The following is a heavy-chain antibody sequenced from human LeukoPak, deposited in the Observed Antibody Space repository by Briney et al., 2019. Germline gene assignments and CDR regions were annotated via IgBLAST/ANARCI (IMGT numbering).Heavy chain of an antibody. V-gene: IGHV4-4*07. J-gene: IGHJ4*02. CDR1: GVSISSYY. CDR3: ARDTRYSGYDYFDY. D-gene: IGHD5-12*01. Sequence: KSSETLSLTCTVSGVSISSYYWSWIRQPAGKGLEWIGRIYTSGSTNYNPSLKSRVTMSVDTSKNLFSLKLSSVTAADTAVYYCARDTRYSGYDYFDYWGQGTLVTVSS. CDR2: IYTSGST.